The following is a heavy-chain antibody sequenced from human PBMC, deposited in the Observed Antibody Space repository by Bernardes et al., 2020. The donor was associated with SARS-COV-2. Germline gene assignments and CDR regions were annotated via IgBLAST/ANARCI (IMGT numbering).Heavy chain of an antibody. V-gene: IGHV1-3*01. CDR2: INAGNGNT. Sequence: ASVKVSCKASGYTFTSYAMHWVRQAPGQRLEWMGWINAGNGNTKYSQKFQGRVTITRDTSASTAYMELSSLRSEDTAVYYCARVSYYGSGSYLLFDYWGQGTLVTVSS. D-gene: IGHD3-10*01. CDR1: GYTFTSYA. CDR3: ARVSYYGSGSYLLFDY. J-gene: IGHJ4*02.